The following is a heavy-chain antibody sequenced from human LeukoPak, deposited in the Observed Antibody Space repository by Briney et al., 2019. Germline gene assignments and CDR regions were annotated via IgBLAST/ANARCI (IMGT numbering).Heavy chain of an antibody. CDR1: GFTFSDYY. D-gene: IGHD2-15*01. CDR3: ASSQVVAASDFDY. Sequence: GGSLRLSCAASGFTFSDYYMSWICQAPGKGLEWVSYISSSGSTIYYAGSVKGRFTISRDNAKNSLYLQMNSLRAEDTAVYYCASSQVVAASDFDYWGQGTLVTVSS. V-gene: IGHV3-11*04. J-gene: IGHJ4*02. CDR2: ISSSGSTI.